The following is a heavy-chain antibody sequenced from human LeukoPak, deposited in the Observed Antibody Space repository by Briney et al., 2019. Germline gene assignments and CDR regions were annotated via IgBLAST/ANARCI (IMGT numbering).Heavy chain of an antibody. V-gene: IGHV3-23*01. J-gene: IGHJ3*02. Sequence: PGGSLRLSCAASGFTFSSYGMHWVRQAPGKGLEWVSAISGSGGSTYYADSVKGRFTISRDNSKNTLYLQMNSLRAEDTAVYYCARERYYYDSSGYPNDAFDIWGQGTMVTVSS. CDR1: GFTFSSYG. CDR3: ARERYYYDSSGYPNDAFDI. CDR2: ISGSGGST. D-gene: IGHD3-22*01.